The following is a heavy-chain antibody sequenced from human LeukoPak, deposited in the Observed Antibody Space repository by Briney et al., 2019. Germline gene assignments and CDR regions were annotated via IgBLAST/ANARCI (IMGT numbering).Heavy chain of an antibody. CDR2: ISSRSSDA. Sequence: GGSLRLSCEVSGFIFSDYYMSWIRQAPGKGLEWVSYISSRSSDANYAASVEDRFTISRDNARNSVYLQMNSLRAEDTAVYYCARDWSYFDYWGRGTPVTVSS. J-gene: IGHJ4*02. V-gene: IGHV3-11*05. CDR1: GFIFSDYY. CDR3: ARDWSYFDY.